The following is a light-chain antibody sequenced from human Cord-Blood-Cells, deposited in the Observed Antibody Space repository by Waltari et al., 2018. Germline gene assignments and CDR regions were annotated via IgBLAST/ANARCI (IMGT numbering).Light chain of an antibody. V-gene: IGLV2-23*01. Sequence: QSALTQPASVSGSPGQSITISCTGTSSDVGSYNLVSWYQQHPGKAPKLMIYEGSKRPSGVSNRFSGYKSGNTSSLTISVLQAEDEADYYCCSYAGSSTVFGGGTKLTVL. CDR1: SSDVGSYNL. J-gene: IGLJ3*02. CDR3: CSYAGSSTV. CDR2: EGS.